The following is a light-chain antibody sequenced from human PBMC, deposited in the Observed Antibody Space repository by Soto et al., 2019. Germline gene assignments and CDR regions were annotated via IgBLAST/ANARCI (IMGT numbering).Light chain of an antibody. V-gene: IGLV2-14*01. CDR3: SSYTRSSTRV. CDR1: SSDVGGYNY. Sequence: QSALTQPASVSGSPGQSITISCTGTSSDVGGYNYVSWYQQHPGKAPKLMSYEVSNRPSGVSNRFSGSKSGNTASLTISGLQAEDEADYYCSSYTRSSTRVFGGGTKLTVL. J-gene: IGLJ3*02. CDR2: EVS.